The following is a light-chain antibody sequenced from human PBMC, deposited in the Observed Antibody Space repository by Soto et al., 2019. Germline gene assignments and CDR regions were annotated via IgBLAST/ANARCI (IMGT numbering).Light chain of an antibody. V-gene: IGKV3-20*01. CDR1: QSVSSRN. J-gene: IGKJ2*01. CDR2: GAS. CDR3: LRYGESPTAYT. Sequence: ESVVPQSPGTVYFAPGERDTLSCRASQSVSSRNLAWYRQKPGQAPRLLIFGASNRATGIPDRFSGSWSETEVPLAIGRLEPEGCAVLYRLRYGESPTAYTFGQGTKLEI.